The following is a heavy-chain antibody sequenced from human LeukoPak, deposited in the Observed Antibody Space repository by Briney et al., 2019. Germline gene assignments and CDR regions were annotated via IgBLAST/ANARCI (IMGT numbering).Heavy chain of an antibody. CDR2: IWYGGSNK. CDR3: ARKGYGGNSGGDY. V-gene: IGHV3-33*01. CDR1: GFTFSSYG. D-gene: IGHD4-23*01. Sequence: PGGSLRLSCAASGFTFSSYGMHWVRQAPGKGLEWVAVIWYGGSNKYYADSVKGRFTISRDNSKNTLYLQMNSLRAEDTAVYYCARKGYGGNSGGDYWGQGTLVTVSS. J-gene: IGHJ4*02.